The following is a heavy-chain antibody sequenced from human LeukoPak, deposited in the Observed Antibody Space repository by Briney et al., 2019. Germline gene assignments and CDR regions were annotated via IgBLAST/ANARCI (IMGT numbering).Heavy chain of an antibody. CDR1: DGSINSYY. V-gene: IGHV4-4*07. J-gene: IGHJ6*03. D-gene: IGHD1-26*01. Sequence: SETLSLTCTVSDGSINSYYWSWIRQPAGKGLEWIGRVYASGSTSYNPSLKSRVTISVDTSKNQFSLKLSSVTAADTAVYYCARGEYSGSYPLYYYYMDVWGKGTTVTVSS. CDR3: ARGEYSGSYPLYYYYMDV. CDR2: VYASGST.